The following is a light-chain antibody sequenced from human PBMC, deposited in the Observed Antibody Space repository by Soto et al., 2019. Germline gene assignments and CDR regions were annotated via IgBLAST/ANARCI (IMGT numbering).Light chain of an antibody. J-gene: IGKJ5*01. Sequence: EIVLTQSPGTLSLSPGERVTLSCRASRSVSGSYLAWYQQKPGQAPRVLIYSASLRATGIPDRFSGSGSGTDFSLTISRLEPEDFAVYYCQQYNNWPPITFGQGTRLEIK. CDR2: SAS. CDR3: QQYNNWPPIT. V-gene: IGKV3-20*01. CDR1: RSVSGSY.